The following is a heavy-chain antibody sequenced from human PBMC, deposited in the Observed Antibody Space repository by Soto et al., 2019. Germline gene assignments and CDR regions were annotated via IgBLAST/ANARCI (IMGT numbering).Heavy chain of an antibody. CDR2: INPSGGRT. CDR1: GYTFTSYG. J-gene: IGHJ1*01. D-gene: IGHD6-19*01. CDR3: ARGGAIGHLPVAGADYFQN. V-gene: IGHV1-46*03. Sequence: ASVKVSCKASGYTFTSYGISWARLAPGQGLEWMGWINPSGGRTSVARMFQGRVTMTRDTSTSTVYMELSSLRSEDTAVYYCARGGAIGHLPVAGADYFQNWGEGTLGTGSS.